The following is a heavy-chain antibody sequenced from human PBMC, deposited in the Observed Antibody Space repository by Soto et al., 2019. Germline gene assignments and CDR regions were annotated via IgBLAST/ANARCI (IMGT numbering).Heavy chain of an antibody. V-gene: IGHV1-69*13. D-gene: IGHD6-6*01. J-gene: IGHJ6*02. CDR3: ARDGVHSSSAYYYGMDV. Sequence: SVKVSCKASGGTFSSYAISWVRQAPGQGLEWMGGIIPIFGTANYAQKFQGRVTITADESTSTAYMELSSLRSEDTAVYYCARDGVHSSSAYYYGMDVWGQGTTVIVYS. CDR2: IIPIFGTA. CDR1: GGTFSSYA.